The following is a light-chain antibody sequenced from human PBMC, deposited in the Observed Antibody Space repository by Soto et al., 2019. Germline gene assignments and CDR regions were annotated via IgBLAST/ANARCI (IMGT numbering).Light chain of an antibody. Sequence: IVLTQSPCTLSLSPGERTTLSCRASQSISRYLAWYQQKPGQGPRLLIYGASSRATGTPDRFSGSGSGTDLTLTINRLEPEDFALYDWQQYGSSPPTFGHGTKVEIK. CDR1: QSISRY. V-gene: IGKV3-20*01. CDR3: QQYGSSPPT. J-gene: IGKJ1*01. CDR2: GAS.